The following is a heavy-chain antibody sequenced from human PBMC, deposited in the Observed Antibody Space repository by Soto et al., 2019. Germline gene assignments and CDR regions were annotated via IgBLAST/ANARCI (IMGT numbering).Heavy chain of an antibody. V-gene: IGHV4-39*01. CDR2: IYYSGST. CDR1: GGSISSSSYY. CDR3: ARLSGYEMGYYYYYGMDV. D-gene: IGHD5-12*01. J-gene: IGHJ6*02. Sequence: PSETLSLTCTVSGGSISSSSYYWGWIRQPPGKGLEWIGSIYYSGSTYYNPSLKSRVTISVDTSKNQFSLKLSSVTAAHTAVYYCARLSGYEMGYYYYYGMDVWGQGTTVTVSS.